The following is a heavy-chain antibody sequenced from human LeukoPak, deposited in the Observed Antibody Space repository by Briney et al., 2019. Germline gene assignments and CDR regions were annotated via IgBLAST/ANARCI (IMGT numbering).Heavy chain of an antibody. CDR2: INEGGSEK. J-gene: IGHJ4*02. Sequence: GGSLRLSCAASGFIFTNYWMSWVRQAPGKGLEWVAKINEGGSEKHSVDSVKGRFTISRDNRKNSLHLQMNSLRTEDTALYYCAKDIGDFWSGFYAIFNYWGQGNLVIVSS. CDR1: GFIFTNYW. D-gene: IGHD3-3*01. CDR3: AKDIGDFWSGFYAIFNY. V-gene: IGHV3-7*03.